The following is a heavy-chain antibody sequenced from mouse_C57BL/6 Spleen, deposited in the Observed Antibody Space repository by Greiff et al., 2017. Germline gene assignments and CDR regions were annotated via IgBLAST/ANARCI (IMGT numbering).Heavy chain of an antibody. CDR1: GYTFTSYW. J-gene: IGHJ3*01. CDR2: IHPNCGRT. CDR3: ARESTAQATAWFAY. V-gene: IGHV1-64*01. D-gene: IGHD3-2*02. Sequence: QVQLQQPGAELVKPGASVKLSCKASGYTFTSYWMHWVKQRPGQGLEWIGMIHPNCGRTKYTEKFKSNATLTVDKSSSTAYMQLSSLTAEDSAVYKCARESTAQATAWFAYWGQETLVTVSA.